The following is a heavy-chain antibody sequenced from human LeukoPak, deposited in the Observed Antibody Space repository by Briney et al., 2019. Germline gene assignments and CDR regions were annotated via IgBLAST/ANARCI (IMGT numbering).Heavy chain of an antibody. Sequence: SVKVSCKASGGTFISYAISWVRQAPGQGLEWMGGIIPIFGTANYAQKFQGRATITADESASTAYMELSSLRSEDTAVYYCARGPRGYSYGVFDYWGQXTLVTVSS. V-gene: IGHV1-69*13. D-gene: IGHD5-18*01. CDR2: IIPIFGTA. CDR1: GGTFISYA. CDR3: ARGPRGYSYGVFDY. J-gene: IGHJ4*02.